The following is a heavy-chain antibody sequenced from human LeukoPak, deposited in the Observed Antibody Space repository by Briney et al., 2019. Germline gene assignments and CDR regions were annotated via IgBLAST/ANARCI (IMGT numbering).Heavy chain of an antibody. CDR3: ARHLLRYFDWLPLHIDY. CDR1: GYTFTSYY. CDR2: INPSGGST. J-gene: IGHJ4*02. Sequence: ASVKVSCKASGYTFTSYYMHWVRQAPGQGLEWMGIINPSGGSTSYAQKFQGRVTMTTDTSTSTAYMELRSLRSDDTAVYYCARHLLRYFDWLPLHIDYWGQGTLVTVSS. V-gene: IGHV1-46*01. D-gene: IGHD3-9*01.